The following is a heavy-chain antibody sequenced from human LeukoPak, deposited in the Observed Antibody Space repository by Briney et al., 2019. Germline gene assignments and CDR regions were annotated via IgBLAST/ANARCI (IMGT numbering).Heavy chain of an antibody. CDR1: GFTFSSYT. J-gene: IGHJ4*02. CDR3: ARARGYCAADCSRYAFDY. CDR2: ISNSGRNT. Sequence: GGSLTLSCAASGFTFSSYTMSWVRQAPGKGLEWVSTISNSGRNTFYTDSVKGRFTISRDNSKNTLYLQMNSLRAADTAVYSCARARGYCAADCSRYAFDYWGQGTLATVSS. D-gene: IGHD2-21*02. V-gene: IGHV3-23*01.